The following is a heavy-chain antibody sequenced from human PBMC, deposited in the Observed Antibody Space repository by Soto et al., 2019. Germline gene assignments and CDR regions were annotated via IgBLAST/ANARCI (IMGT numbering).Heavy chain of an antibody. Sequence: PGGSLRLSCAASGFTFSSYAMSWVRQAPGKGLEWVSAISGSGGSTYYADSVKGRFTISRDNSKNTLYLQMNSLRAEDTAVYYCAKDATGYCSGGSCYPTAIFDYWGQGTLVTVSS. J-gene: IGHJ4*02. V-gene: IGHV3-23*01. CDR1: GFTFSSYA. CDR3: AKDATGYCSGGSCYPTAIFDY. CDR2: ISGSGGST. D-gene: IGHD2-15*01.